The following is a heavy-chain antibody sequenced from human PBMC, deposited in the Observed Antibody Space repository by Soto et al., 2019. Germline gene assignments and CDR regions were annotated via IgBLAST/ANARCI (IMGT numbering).Heavy chain of an antibody. D-gene: IGHD3-3*01. CDR2: INPSCGST. J-gene: IGHJ6*01. Sequence: ASVKVSCKASGCTFTSYYMHWVRQAPLQVLEWMVIINPSCGSTSYAQKFQGRVTMTRDTSTSTVYMELSSLRSEDTAVYYCARSRVFTYYDFRSGYGPVAYYRMEVWGPGTPVTLSS. V-gene: IGHV1-46*01. CDR1: GCTFTSYY. CDR3: ARSRVFTYYDFRSGYGPVAYYRMEV.